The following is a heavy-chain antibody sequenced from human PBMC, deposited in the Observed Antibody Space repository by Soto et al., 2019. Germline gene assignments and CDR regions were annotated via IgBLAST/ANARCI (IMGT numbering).Heavy chain of an antibody. Sequence: GGSLRLSCAASGFTFSSYAMSWVRQAPGKGLEWVSAISGSGGSTYYADSGKGRFTISRDNSKNTLYLQMNSLRAEDPAVSCCAKGRSSPIVDAFDIRGQGTMVTVSS. CDR1: GFTFSSYA. CDR3: AKGRSSPIVDAFDI. J-gene: IGHJ3*02. CDR2: ISGSGGST. V-gene: IGHV3-23*01. D-gene: IGHD6-6*01.